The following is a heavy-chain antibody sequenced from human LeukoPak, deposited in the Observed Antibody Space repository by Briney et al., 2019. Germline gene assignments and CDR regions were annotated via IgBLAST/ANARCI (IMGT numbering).Heavy chain of an antibody. CDR3: ARDSSGAFDI. J-gene: IGHJ3*02. CDR2: IYTSGST. CDR1: GGSISSYY. Sequence: SETLSLTCTVSGGSISSYYWSWIRQPAGKGLEWIGRIYTSGSTYYNPSLKSRVTISVDRSKNQFSLELSSVTAADTAVYYCARDSSGAFDIWGQGTMVTVSS. V-gene: IGHV4-4*07.